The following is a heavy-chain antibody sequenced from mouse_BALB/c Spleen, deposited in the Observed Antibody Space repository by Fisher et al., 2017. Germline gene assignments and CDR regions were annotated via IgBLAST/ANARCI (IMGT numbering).Heavy chain of an antibody. J-gene: IGHJ1*01. CDR3: ANYGSSYDNWYFDV. Sequence: KFKGKATLTVDNSSSTAYMELRSLTSEDSAVYYCANYGSSYDNWYFDVWGAGTTVTVSS. V-gene: IGHV1-26*01. D-gene: IGHD1-1*01.